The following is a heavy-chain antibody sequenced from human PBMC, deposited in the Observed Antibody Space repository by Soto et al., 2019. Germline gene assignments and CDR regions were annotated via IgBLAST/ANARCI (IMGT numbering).Heavy chain of an antibody. J-gene: IGHJ4*02. CDR1: GFTFSSYA. D-gene: IGHD6-19*01. CDR2: ISGSGGST. V-gene: IGHV3-23*01. Sequence: EVQLLESGGGLVQPGGSLRLSCAASGFTFSSYAMSWVRQAPGKGLEWVSAISGSGGSTYYAASMKGRFTISRDNSKNTLSLQVNSLRAEVTAVYYCARRSSGWYFDYWGQGTLVTVSS. CDR3: ARRSSGWYFDY.